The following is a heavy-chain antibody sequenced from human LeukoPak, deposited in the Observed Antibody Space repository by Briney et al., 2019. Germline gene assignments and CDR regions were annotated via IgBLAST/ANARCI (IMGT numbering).Heavy chain of an antibody. Sequence: GASVKVSFKVSGYTLTELSMHWVRQAPGRGVEWMGGFGPEDGETIYAQKFQGRVTMTEDTSTDTAYMELSSLRSEDTAVYYCATWDSSSSLALYYYMDVWGKGTTVTVSS. V-gene: IGHV1-24*01. CDR3: ATWDSSSSLALYYYMDV. CDR2: FGPEDGET. J-gene: IGHJ6*03. D-gene: IGHD6-6*01. CDR1: GYTLTELS.